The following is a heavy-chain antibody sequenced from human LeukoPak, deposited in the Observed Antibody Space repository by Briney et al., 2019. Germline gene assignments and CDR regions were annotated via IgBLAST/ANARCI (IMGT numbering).Heavy chain of an antibody. D-gene: IGHD3-3*01. Sequence: SETLSLTCAVYGGSFSGYYWSWIRQPPGKGLEWIGEINHSGSTNYNPSLKSRATISVDTSKNQFSLKLSSVTAADTAVYYCARGRGYDFWSGYYKNWFDPWGQGTLVTVSS. V-gene: IGHV4-34*01. J-gene: IGHJ5*02. CDR3: ARGRGYDFWSGYYKNWFDP. CDR1: GGSFSGYY. CDR2: INHSGST.